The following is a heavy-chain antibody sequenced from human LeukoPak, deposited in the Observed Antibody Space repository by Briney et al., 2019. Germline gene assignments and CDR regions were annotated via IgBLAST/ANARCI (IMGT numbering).Heavy chain of an antibody. J-gene: IGHJ3*02. CDR1: GFIFSSYT. CDR3: ARDAAYGPEAFDI. CDR2: IRGDSGYI. D-gene: IGHD4-17*01. Sequence: PGGSLRLSCAPSGFIFSSYTMNWVRQAPGRGLEWVSSIRGDSGYIYYADSVKGRFTISRDNAQNTLYLQMNSLRAEDTAVYYCARDAAYGPEAFDIWGQGTKVTVSS. V-gene: IGHV3-21*01.